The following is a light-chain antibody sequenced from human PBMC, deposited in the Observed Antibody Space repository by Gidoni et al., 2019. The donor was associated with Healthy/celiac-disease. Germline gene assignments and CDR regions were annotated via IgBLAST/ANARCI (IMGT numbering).Light chain of an antibody. CDR3: QAWDSSTAV. CDR2: QGS. V-gene: IGLV3-1*01. Sequence: SYDLTQPPSGSVSPGQTASITCSGDKLGDKYACWYQQKPGQSPVLVIYQGSKRPSGIPERFSGSNSGNTATLTISGTQAMDEADYYCQAWDSSTAVFGGGTKLTVL. CDR1: KLGDKY. J-gene: IGLJ2*01.